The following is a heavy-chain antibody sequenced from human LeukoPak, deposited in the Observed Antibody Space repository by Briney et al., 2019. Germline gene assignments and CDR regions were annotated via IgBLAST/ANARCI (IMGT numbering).Heavy chain of an antibody. J-gene: IGHJ4*02. Sequence: SVKVSCKASGGTFSSYTISWVRQAPGQGLEWMGRIIPILGIANYAQKFQGRVTITADKSTSTAYMELRSLRSEDTAVYYCARDGSYGYFDYWGQGTLVTVSS. CDR1: GGTFSSYT. CDR2: IIPILGIA. D-gene: IGHD5-18*01. V-gene: IGHV1-69*04. CDR3: ARDGSYGYFDY.